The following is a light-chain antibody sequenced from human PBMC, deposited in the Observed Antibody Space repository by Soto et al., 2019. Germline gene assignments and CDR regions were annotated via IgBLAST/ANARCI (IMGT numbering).Light chain of an antibody. V-gene: IGKV1-5*01. J-gene: IGKJ1*01. Sequence: DIQMTQSPSTLSASVGDRVTITFRASQSISSWLAWYQQKPGKAPKLLIYDASSLESGVPSRFSGSGSGTEFTLTISSLQPDDFATYYCQQYNSYSWTFGQGTKVDNK. CDR3: QQYNSYSWT. CDR2: DAS. CDR1: QSISSW.